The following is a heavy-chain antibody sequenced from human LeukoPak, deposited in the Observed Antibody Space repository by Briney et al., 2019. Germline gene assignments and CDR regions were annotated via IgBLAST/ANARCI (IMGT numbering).Heavy chain of an antibody. CDR1: GFTFRNYW. Sequence: GGSLGLSCAASGFTFRNYWMSWVRQAPGKGLEWVANIKQDGSEKYYVDSVKGRFTISRDNAKNSLYLQMNSLRAEDTAVYYCARRDYYFDYWGQGTLVTVSS. D-gene: IGHD2-21*02. J-gene: IGHJ4*02. V-gene: IGHV3-7*01. CDR2: IKQDGSEK. CDR3: ARRDYYFDY.